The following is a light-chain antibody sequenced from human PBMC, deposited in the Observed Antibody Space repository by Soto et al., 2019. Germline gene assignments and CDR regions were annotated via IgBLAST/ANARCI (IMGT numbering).Light chain of an antibody. CDR1: QTLSDY. CDR2: MVS. J-gene: IGKJ1*01. Sequence: DIQMTQSPSNLSASVGDRVTITCRASQTLSDYLAWYQQKPGKAPKFLIYMVSTLESGVPSRFSGAGSGTEFSLTISSLQPDDFATYYCQQYKSYPWTFGQGTKVEIK. V-gene: IGKV1-5*03. CDR3: QQYKSYPWT.